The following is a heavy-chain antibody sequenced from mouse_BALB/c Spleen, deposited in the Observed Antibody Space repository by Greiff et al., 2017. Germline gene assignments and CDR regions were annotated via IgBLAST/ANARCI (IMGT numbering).Heavy chain of an antibody. J-gene: IGHJ3*01. CDR1: GYAFTNYL. CDR3: ASWDGAY. D-gene: IGHD4-1*01. Sequence: QVQLQQSGAELVSSGTSVKVSCKASGYAFTNYLIEWVKQRPGQGLEWIGVINPGSGGTNYNEKFKGKATLTADKSSSTAYMQLSSLTSDDSAVYFCASWDGAYWGQGTLVTVSA. V-gene: IGHV1-54*03. CDR2: INPGSGGT.